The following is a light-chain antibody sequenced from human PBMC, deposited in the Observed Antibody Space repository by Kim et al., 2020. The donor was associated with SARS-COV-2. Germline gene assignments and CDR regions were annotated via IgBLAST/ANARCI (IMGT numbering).Light chain of an antibody. CDR3: QVWDSSTWV. V-gene: IGLV3-9*01. CDR2: RDS. Sequence: VALGQTARITCGGNNIGSKNVHWYQQKPGQAPVLVIYRDSNRPSGIPERFSGSNSGNTATLTISRAQAGDEADYYCQVWDSSTWVFGGGTQLTV. J-gene: IGLJ3*02. CDR1: NIGSKN.